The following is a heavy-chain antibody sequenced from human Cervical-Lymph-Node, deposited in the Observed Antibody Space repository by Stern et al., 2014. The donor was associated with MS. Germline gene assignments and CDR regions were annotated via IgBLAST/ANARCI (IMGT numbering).Heavy chain of an antibody. CDR1: GFTFSSYG. Sequence: VHLVESGGGVVQPGRSLRLSCAASGFTFSSYGMHWVRQAPGKGLEWVAVIWDDGSNKYYADSVKGRFTISRDNSKNTLYLQMNSLRAEDTAVYYCARDGRYCSGGSCYSQDYYYGMDVWGQGTTVTVSS. V-gene: IGHV3-33*01. CDR2: IWDDGSNK. J-gene: IGHJ6*02. CDR3: ARDGRYCSGGSCYSQDYYYGMDV. D-gene: IGHD2-15*01.